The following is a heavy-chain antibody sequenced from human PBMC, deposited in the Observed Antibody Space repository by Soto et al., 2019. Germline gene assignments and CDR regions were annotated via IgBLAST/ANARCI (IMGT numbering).Heavy chain of an antibody. CDR2: ISHLEST. V-gene: IGHV4-30-2*06. Sequence: PSETLSLTCTVSGASISYGGFSWSWIRQSPGKGLEWIGYISHLESTYFHPSFKSRLTMSIDRTRNQFSLKLSSVTAADMAVYYCARRGGYDSFEYWGQGVLVTVSS. CDR1: GASISYGGFS. J-gene: IGHJ4*02. D-gene: IGHD5-12*01. CDR3: ARRGGYDSFEY.